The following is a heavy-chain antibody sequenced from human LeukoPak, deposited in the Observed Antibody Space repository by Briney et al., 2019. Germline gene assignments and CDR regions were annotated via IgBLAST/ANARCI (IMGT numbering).Heavy chain of an antibody. CDR1: GFTFSNYG. CDR2: ISYDGSNQ. J-gene: IGHJ4*02. Sequence: SGGSLRLSCAGSGFTFSNYGIHWVRQAPGKGLEWVAVISYDGSNQYYADSVKGRFTISRDNSKNTLYLQMNSLRAEDTAVYYCAKAHRSTGSYLLSSFDYWGRGTLVTVSS. CDR3: AKAHRSTGSYLLSSFDY. D-gene: IGHD1-26*01. V-gene: IGHV3-30*18.